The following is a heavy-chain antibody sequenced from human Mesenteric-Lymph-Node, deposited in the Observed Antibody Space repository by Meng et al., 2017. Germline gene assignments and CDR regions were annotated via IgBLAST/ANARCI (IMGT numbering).Heavy chain of an antibody. J-gene: IGHJ4*02. V-gene: IGHV3-33*08. D-gene: IGHD3-3*01. CDR3: ARDPIFGVDY. CDR2: IWYDGSNK. Sequence: GESLKISCAASGFTFSSYEMNWVRQAPGKGLEWVAVIWYDGSNKYYADSVKGRFTISRDNAKNTLYLQMNSLRAEDTAVYYCARDPIFGVDYWGQGTLVTVSS. CDR1: GFTFSSYE.